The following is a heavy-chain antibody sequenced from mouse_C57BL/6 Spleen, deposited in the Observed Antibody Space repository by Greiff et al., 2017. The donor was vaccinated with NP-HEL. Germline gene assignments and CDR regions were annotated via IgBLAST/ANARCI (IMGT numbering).Heavy chain of an antibody. V-gene: IGHV1-7*01. CDR2: INPSSGSP. CDR3: ARGEDAYAMDY. Sequence: VQLQQSGAELAKPGASVKLSCKASGYTFTSYWMHWVQQWPGPGLEWIGYINPSSGSPKYTQKFKDQATLTADKSSSADYMQLGSLTYEDSAVYYCARGEDAYAMDYWGQETSVTVSS. CDR1: GYTFTSYW. D-gene: IGHD2-13*01. J-gene: IGHJ4*01.